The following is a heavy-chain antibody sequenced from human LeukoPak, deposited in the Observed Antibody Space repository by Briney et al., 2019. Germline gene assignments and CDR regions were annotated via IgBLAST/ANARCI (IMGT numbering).Heavy chain of an antibody. D-gene: IGHD3-10*01. Sequence: SETLSLTCTVSGGSISSSSYYWGWIRQPPGEGLEWIGSIYYSGSTYYNPSLKSRVTISVDTSKNQFSLKLSSVTAADTAVYYCARSYYGSGSYFDYFDYWGQGTLVTVSS. V-gene: IGHV4-39*01. CDR2: IYYSGST. CDR1: GGSISSSSYY. J-gene: IGHJ4*02. CDR3: ARSYYGSGSYFDYFDY.